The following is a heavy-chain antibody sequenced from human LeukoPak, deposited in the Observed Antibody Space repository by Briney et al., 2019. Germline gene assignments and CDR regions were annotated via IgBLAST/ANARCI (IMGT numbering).Heavy chain of an antibody. CDR3: ARDAATSGTSWFDP. CDR2: INPKRGAT. D-gene: IGHD6-13*01. Sequence: ASVKVSCKASGYTFTYYYIHWVRQAPGQGLEWMGWINPKRGATKYAQKFQGRVTVTRDTAISTAYMELSSLTSDDTAVYSCARDAATSGTSWFDPWGQGTLVTVSS. J-gene: IGHJ5*02. CDR1: GYTFTYYY. V-gene: IGHV1-2*02.